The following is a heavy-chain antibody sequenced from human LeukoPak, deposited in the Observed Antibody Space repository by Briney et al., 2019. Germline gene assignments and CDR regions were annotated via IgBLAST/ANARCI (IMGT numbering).Heavy chain of an antibody. Sequence: SEILSLTCTVSGGSISSYYWSWIRQPPGKGLEWIGYIYYSGSTNYNPSLKSRVTMSVDTSKNQFSLKLSSVTAADTAVYYCARSSSGYYYYYYYGMDVWGQGTTVTVSS. J-gene: IGHJ6*02. CDR3: ARSSSGYYYYYYYGMDV. V-gene: IGHV4-59*01. CDR1: GGSISSYY. CDR2: IYYSGST. D-gene: IGHD3-22*01.